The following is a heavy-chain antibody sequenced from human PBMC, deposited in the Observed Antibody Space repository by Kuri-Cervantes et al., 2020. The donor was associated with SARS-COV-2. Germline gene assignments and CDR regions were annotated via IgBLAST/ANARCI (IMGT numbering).Heavy chain of an antibody. J-gene: IGHJ4*02. CDR2: IYGSGERT. V-gene: IGHV3-23*01. D-gene: IGHD1-1*01. CDR1: GFTFSTYT. CDR3: AKDGYNWGDYFDY. Sequence: GESLKISCAASGFTFSTYTMHWVRQAPGKGLEWVSSIYGSGERTYYADSVKGRFTVSRDNLRNTLYLEMNSLRAEDTALYFCAKDGYNWGDYFDYWGQGTLVTVSS.